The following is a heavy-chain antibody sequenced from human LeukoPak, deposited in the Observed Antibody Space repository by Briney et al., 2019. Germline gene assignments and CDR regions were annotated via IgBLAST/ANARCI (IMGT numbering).Heavy chain of an antibody. CDR2: ISSSSSYI. J-gene: IGHJ4*02. CDR1: GFTFSSYS. CDR3: ARDPIVVVTAGGYFDY. Sequence: GGSLRLSCAASGFTFSSYSMNWVRQAPGKGLEWVSSISSSSSYIYYADSVKGRFTISRGSAKNSLYLQMNSLRAEDTAVYYCARDPIVVVTAGGYFDYWGQGTLVTVSS. V-gene: IGHV3-21*01. D-gene: IGHD2-21*02.